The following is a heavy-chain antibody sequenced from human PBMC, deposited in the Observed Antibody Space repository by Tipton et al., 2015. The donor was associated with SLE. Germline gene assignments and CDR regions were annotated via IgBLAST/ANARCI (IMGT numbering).Heavy chain of an antibody. CDR3: ARAFTHGGTSPGRAFDI. D-gene: IGHD2-8*01. J-gene: IGHJ3*02. Sequence: TLSLTCAVYGGSFRGYSWGWVRQAPGKALEWIGYLYNSGSTNFNPSLSNGVTISVDTPKNQFSLRLNSVGAADTAIYYCARAFTHGGTSPGRAFDIWGQGTVVTVSS. V-gene: IGHV4-59*08. CDR2: LYNSGST. CDR1: GGSFRGYS.